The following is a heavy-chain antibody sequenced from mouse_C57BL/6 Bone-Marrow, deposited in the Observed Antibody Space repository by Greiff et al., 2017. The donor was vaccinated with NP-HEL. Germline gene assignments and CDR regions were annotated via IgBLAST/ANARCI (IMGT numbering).Heavy chain of an antibody. D-gene: IGHD2-1*01. CDR2: INPNNGGT. J-gene: IGHJ4*01. V-gene: IGHV1-18*01. CDR3: RYGNYAMDY. CDR1: GYTFTDYN. Sequence: VQLQQSGPELVKPGASVKIPCKASGYTFTDYNMDWVKQSHGKSLEWIGDINPNNGGTIYNQKFKGKATLTVDKSSSTAYMELRSLTSENTAVYYCRYGNYAMDYWGQGTSVTVSS.